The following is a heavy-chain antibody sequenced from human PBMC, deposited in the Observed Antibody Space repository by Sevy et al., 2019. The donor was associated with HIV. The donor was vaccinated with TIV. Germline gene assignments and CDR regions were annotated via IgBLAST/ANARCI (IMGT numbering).Heavy chain of an antibody. CDR2: ISFDGSDK. J-gene: IGHJ6*02. Sequence: GGSLRLSCAASGFIFSTYGIHWVRQAPGKGLEWVAVISFDGSDKYYADSVRGRFTISRDNSKNTLYLQMNSLRVEDTATYYCAKMQGVNYNYYGMGVWGQGTTVSVSS. V-gene: IGHV3-30*18. CDR3: AKMQGVNYNYYGMGV. D-gene: IGHD3-10*01. CDR1: GFIFSTYG.